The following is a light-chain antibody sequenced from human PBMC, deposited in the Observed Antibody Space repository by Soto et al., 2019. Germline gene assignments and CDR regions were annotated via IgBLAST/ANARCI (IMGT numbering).Light chain of an antibody. CDR2: AAS. CDR3: QQFNSYPT. V-gene: IGKV1-9*01. Sequence: DIQLTQSPSFLSASVGDGVTITCRASQGISSYLAWYQQRPGKAPKLLIYAASTLQSGVPSRFSGSGSGTEFTLTISSLLTEDFATYYCQQFNSYPTFGGGTKVEIK. CDR1: QGISSY. J-gene: IGKJ4*01.